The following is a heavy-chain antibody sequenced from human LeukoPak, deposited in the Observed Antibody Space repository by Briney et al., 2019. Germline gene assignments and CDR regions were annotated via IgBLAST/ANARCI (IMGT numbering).Heavy chain of an antibody. CDR2: IIPIFGTA. J-gene: IGHJ4*02. CDR3: ARVDVGANTFDY. Sequence: SVKVSCKAPGGTFSSYAISWVRQAPGQGLEWMGGIIPIFGTANYAQKFQGRVTITADESTSTAYMELSSLRSEDTAVYYCARVDVGANTFDYWGQGTLVTVSS. D-gene: IGHD3-16*01. CDR1: GGTFSSYA. V-gene: IGHV1-69*13.